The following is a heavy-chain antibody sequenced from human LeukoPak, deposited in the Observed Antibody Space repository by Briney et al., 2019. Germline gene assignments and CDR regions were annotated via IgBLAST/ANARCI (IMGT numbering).Heavy chain of an antibody. V-gene: IGHV3-49*04. CDR2: IRSKAYGGTT. CDR3: ARADYYETSGPFGY. D-gene: IGHD3-22*01. J-gene: IGHJ4*02. CDR1: GFTFGDYA. Sequence: PGGSLRLSCTASGFTFGDYAMSWVRQAPGKGLEWVGFIRSKAYGGTTEYAASVKGRFTISRDDSKSIAYLQMNSLRAEDTAVYYCARADYYETSGPFGYWGQGTLVIVSS.